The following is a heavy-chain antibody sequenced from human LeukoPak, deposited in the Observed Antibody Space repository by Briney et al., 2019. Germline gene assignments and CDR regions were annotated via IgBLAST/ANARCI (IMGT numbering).Heavy chain of an antibody. J-gene: IGHJ5*02. CDR3: ARRSPQDWFDP. CDR1: GGTFSSFA. V-gene: IGHV1-69*13. Sequence: SVKVSCKASGGTFSSFAISWVRQVPGQGLEWLGVIIPKLDTTTYTQTLQGRVTITADESTTTAYMELRSLRFEDTAVYYCARRSPQDWFDPWGQGTLVTVSS. D-gene: IGHD2-15*01. CDR2: IIPKLDTT.